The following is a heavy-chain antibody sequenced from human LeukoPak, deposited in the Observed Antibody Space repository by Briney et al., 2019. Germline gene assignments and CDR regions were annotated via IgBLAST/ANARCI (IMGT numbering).Heavy chain of an antibody. CDR3: ARAKGPYYDILTGLYYYGMDV. CDR1: GGSFSGYS. D-gene: IGHD3-9*01. V-gene: IGHV4-34*01. CDR2: INHSGST. Sequence: SETLSLTCAVYGGSFSGYSWSWIRQPPGKGLEWIGEINHSGSTNYNPSLKSRVTISVDTSKNQFSLKLSSVTAADTAVYYCARAKGPYYDILTGLYYYGMDVWGQGTTVTVSS. J-gene: IGHJ6*02.